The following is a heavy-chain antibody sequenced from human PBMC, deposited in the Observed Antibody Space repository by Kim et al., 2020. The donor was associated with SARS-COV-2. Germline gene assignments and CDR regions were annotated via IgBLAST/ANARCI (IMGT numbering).Heavy chain of an antibody. V-gene: IGHV4-34*01. D-gene: IGHD6-6*01. CDR2: INHSGST. CDR1: GGSFSGYY. J-gene: IGHJ6*02. CDR3: ARETHSSSDV. Sequence: SETLSLTCAVYGGSFSGYYWSWIRQPPGKGLEWIGEINHSGSTNYNPSLKSRVTISVDTSKNQFSLKLSSVTAADTAVYYCARETHSSSDVWGQGTTVTVSS.